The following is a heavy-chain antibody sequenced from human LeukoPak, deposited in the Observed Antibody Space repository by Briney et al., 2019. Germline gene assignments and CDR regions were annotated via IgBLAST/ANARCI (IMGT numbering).Heavy chain of an antibody. Sequence: ASVKVSCKASGGTFSSYAISWVRQAPGQGLKWMGRINTYNGNTDYAQKLQGRVTMTADTSTSTAYMELRSLRSDDTAVYFCARDRLELTTIIIFDYWGQGTRVTVSS. CDR1: GGTFSSYA. D-gene: IGHD1-7*01. V-gene: IGHV1-18*01. CDR3: ARDRLELTTIIIFDY. J-gene: IGHJ4*02. CDR2: INTYNGNT.